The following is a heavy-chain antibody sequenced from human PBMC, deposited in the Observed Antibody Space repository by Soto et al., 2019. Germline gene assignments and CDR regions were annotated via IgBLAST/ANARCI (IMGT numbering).Heavy chain of an antibody. CDR2: IKSKSDGGTT. D-gene: IGHD2-2*01. V-gene: IGHV3-15*01. CDR1: DFSVTNAW. CDR3: TTYFYCSSTSCYPENWFDP. J-gene: IGHJ5*02. Sequence: EVQLVESGGGLVKPGGSLRLSCAASDFSVTNAWMSWVRQAPGKGLEWVGRIKSKSDGGTTDYAAPVKGRFTISRDDSKNTLYLQMNSLKTEDTAVYYCTTYFYCSSTSCYPENWFDPWGQGTLVTVSS.